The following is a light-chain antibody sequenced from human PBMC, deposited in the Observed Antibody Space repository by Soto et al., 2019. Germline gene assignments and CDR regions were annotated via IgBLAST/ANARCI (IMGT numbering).Light chain of an antibody. CDR1: SSDVGSYDH. J-gene: IGLJ1*01. Sequence: QSALTQPASVSGSPGQSITISCSGTSSDVGSYDHVAWYQQFPGKTPKLMIYEVSNRPSGVSSRFSGSKSGNTASLTISGLQAEDEADYYCISYTGSSTSYVFGSGTKATV. CDR2: EVS. V-gene: IGLV2-14*01. CDR3: ISYTGSSTSYV.